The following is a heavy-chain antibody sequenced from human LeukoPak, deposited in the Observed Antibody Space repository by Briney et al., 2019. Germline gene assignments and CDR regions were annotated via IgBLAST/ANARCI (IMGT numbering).Heavy chain of an antibody. V-gene: IGHV3-7*01. CDR1: GFTFSSYW. J-gene: IGHJ1*01. D-gene: IGHD1-26*01. CDR2: IKQDGSEK. Sequence: TGGSLRLSCAASGFTFSSYWMSWVRQAPGKGLEWVANIKQDGSEKYYVDSVKGRFTISRDNAKNSLYLQMNSLRAEDTAVYYCASLPSGRHLSIRHWGQGTLVTVSS. CDR3: ASLPSGRHLSIRH.